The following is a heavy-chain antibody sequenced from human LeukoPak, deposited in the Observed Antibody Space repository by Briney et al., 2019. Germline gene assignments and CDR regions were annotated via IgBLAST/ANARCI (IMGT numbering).Heavy chain of an antibody. CDR3: ARGGWYFAL. J-gene: IGHJ2*01. Sequence: SETLPLTWTVSGGSISSHYWSWIRQPPGKGLEWIGYIYYNGNTNYNPSLKSRLTISVDTSRKQFSLKLSSVTAADAAVYYCARGGWYFALWGRGTLVTVSS. CDR1: GGSISSHY. CDR2: IYYNGNT. V-gene: IGHV4-59*11.